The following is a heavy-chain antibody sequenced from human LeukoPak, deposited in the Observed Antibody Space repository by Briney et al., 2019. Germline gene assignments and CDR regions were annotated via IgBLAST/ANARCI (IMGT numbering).Heavy chain of an antibody. CDR1: GFSFTYST. J-gene: IGHJ6*03. Sequence: GGSLRLSCAASGFSFTYSTMNWVRLAPGKGLEWVSAISGSGGSTYYANSVKGQFTISRDNSKNTLYLQMNSLRAEDTAVYYCAKSRSDIVVVPAAIYYYYYYMDVWGKGTTVTVSS. CDR3: AKSRSDIVVVPAAIYYYYYYMDV. CDR2: ISGSGGST. V-gene: IGHV3-23*01. D-gene: IGHD2-2*01.